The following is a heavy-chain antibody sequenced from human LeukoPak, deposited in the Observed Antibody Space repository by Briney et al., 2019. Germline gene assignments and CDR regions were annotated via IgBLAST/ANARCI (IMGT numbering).Heavy chain of an antibody. Sequence: SETLSLTCAVYGGSFSGYSWTWIRPPPGKVLEWFGYIYYSGRTNYNPSLKSRVTISVDTSKNQFSLTLSSVTTADTAVYYCARGQKYRNGYTVTELGSGYFAYWGQGTLVTVSS. CDR3: ARGQKYRNGYTVTELGSGYFAY. J-gene: IGHJ4*02. V-gene: IGHV4-59*01. D-gene: IGHD5-18*01. CDR2: IYYSGRT. CDR1: GGSFSGYS.